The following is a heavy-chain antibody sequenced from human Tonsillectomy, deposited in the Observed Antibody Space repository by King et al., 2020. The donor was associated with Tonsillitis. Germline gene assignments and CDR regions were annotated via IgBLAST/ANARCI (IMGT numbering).Heavy chain of an antibody. D-gene: IGHD5-24*01. CDR2: IYYTGST. V-gene: IGHV4-59*01. CDR1: GGSINSYF. CDR3: ARLGRWLHPLDY. Sequence: QLQESGPGLAKPSETLSLTCTVSGGSINSYFWSWIRQPPGKGLEWIGYIYYTGSTNYNPSLRSRVTMSVDTSKNQFSLKLSSVTAADTAVYYCARLGRWLHPLDYWGQGTLVTVSS. J-gene: IGHJ4*02.